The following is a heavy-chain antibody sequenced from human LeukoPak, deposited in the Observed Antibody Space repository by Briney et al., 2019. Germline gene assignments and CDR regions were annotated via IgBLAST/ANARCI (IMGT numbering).Heavy chain of an antibody. CDR3: AKDIHSSSWPYYYYGMDV. J-gene: IGHJ6*02. V-gene: IGHV3-23*01. D-gene: IGHD6-13*01. CDR1: GFTFSSYA. Sequence: GSLRLSCAASGFTFSSYAMSWVRQAPGKGLEWVSAISGSGGSTYYADSVKGRFTISRDNAKNSLYLQMNSLRAEDTALYYCAKDIHSSSWPYYYYGMDVWGQGTTVTVSS. CDR2: ISGSGGST.